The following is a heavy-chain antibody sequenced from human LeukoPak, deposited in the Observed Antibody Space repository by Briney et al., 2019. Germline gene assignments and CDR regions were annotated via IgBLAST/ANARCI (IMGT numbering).Heavy chain of an antibody. V-gene: IGHV1-69*13. J-gene: IGHJ6*03. D-gene: IGHD3-10*01. Sequence: SVKVSCKASGGTFSSYTISWVRQAPGQGLEWMGGISPIFGTPNYAQKFQGRVTIIADGSTSTVYMELSRLRSEATAVYYCARGGNYYGSGNYYYYYYYMDVWGKGTTVTVSS. CDR1: GGTFSSYT. CDR3: ARGGNYYGSGNYYYYYYYMDV. CDR2: ISPIFGTP.